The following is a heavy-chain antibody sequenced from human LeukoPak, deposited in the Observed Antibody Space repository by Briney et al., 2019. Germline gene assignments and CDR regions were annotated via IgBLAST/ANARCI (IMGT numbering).Heavy chain of an antibody. CDR3: AHRLSTSTGTWYFQH. CDR1: GFSLRTNEVG. D-gene: IGHD6-13*01. V-gene: IGHV2-5*02. Sequence: SGPTLVNPTQTLTLTCTFSGFSLRTNEVGVGWIRQPPGKALEWLAVIYWDDDKRYSPPLKSRLTITKDTSKNQVVLTMTNMDPVDTATYYCAHRLSTSTGTWYFQHWGQGTLVTVSS. CDR2: IYWDDDK. J-gene: IGHJ1*01.